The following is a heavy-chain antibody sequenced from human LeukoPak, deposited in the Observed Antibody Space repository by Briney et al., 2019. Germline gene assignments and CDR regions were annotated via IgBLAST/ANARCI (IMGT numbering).Heavy chain of an antibody. J-gene: IGHJ4*02. D-gene: IGHD3-10*01. CDR1: GFTVSSNY. V-gene: IGHV3-66*01. CDR3: ARDSHGSGIYY. CDR2: IYSGGST. Sequence: GGSLRLSCAASGFTVSSNYMSWVRQAPGKGLEWVSGIYSGGSTYYADSVKGRFTISRDNSKNTLYLQMNSLRAEDTAVYYCARDSHGSGIYYWGQGTRVTVSS.